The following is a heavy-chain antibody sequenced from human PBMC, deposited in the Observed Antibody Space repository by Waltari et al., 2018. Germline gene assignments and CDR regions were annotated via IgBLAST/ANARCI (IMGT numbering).Heavy chain of an antibody. CDR2: ISNTGGAL. V-gene: IGHV3-23*01. CDR3: VKEMIYGDYPDF. D-gene: IGHD4-17*01. J-gene: IGHJ1*01. CDR1: GFTFGSFA. Sequence: EVQLLESGGGLVEPGGSLRLSCAASGFTFGSFAMTWVRQAPGKGLEWVATISNTGGALFYAASVKGRFTVSRDFSKKTVALQLTSLRADDTALYYCVKEMIYGDYPDFWGQGTLVTVSS.